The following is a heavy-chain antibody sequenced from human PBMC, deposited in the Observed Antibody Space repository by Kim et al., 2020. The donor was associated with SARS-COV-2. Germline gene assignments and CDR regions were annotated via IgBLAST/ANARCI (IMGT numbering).Heavy chain of an antibody. CDR3: AKGRSSGWYFDY. V-gene: IGHV3-23*01. J-gene: IGHJ4*02. D-gene: IGHD6-19*01. Sequence: YYAGSGKGRFTISRDNTNNTLSLQMNSLRAEDTAVYYCAKGRSSGWYFDYWGQGTLVTVSS.